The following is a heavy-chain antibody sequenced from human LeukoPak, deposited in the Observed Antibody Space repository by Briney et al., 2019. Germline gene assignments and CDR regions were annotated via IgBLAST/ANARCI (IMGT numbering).Heavy chain of an antibody. CDR1: GGSFSCYY. J-gene: IGHJ4*02. CDR3: ARGLQEYYYGSGSYYFLDY. CDR2: INHSGST. Sequence: PSETLSLTCAVYGGSFSCYYWSWIRQPPGKGLEWIGEINHSGSTNYNPSLKSRVTISVDTSKNQFSLKLSSVTAADTAVYYCARGLQEYYYGSGSYYFLDYWGQGTLVTVSS. D-gene: IGHD3-10*01. V-gene: IGHV4-34*01.